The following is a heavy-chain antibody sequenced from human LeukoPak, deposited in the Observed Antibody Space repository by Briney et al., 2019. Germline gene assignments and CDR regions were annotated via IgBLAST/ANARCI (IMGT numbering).Heavy chain of an antibody. CDR2: INPEETGT. J-gene: IGHJ3*02. D-gene: IGHD1-26*01. V-gene: IGHV3-74*01. Sequence: GGSLRLSCVGSGFTFSTYWMHWVRQAPAKGLVWVSRINPEETGTNYADSVKGRFTISRDNSKNTLYLQMNSLRAEDTAVYYCARPYSGSYYSAFDIWGQGTMVTVSS. CDR3: ARPYSGSYYSAFDI. CDR1: GFTFSTYW.